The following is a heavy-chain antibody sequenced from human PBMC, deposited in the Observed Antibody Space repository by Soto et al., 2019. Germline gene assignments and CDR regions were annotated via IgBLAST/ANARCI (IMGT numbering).Heavy chain of an antibody. V-gene: IGHV4-30-4*01. CDR2: IYYSGST. J-gene: IGHJ6*02. CDR1: GGSISSGDYY. CDR3: ARFYGLDYYYYYGMDV. D-gene: IGHD3-10*01. Sequence: SETLSLTCTVSGGSISSGDYYWSWIRQPPGKGLDWIGYIYYSGSTYYNPSLKSRVTISVDTSKNQFSLKLSSVTAADTAVYYCARFYGLDYYYYYGMDVWGQGTTVTVSS.